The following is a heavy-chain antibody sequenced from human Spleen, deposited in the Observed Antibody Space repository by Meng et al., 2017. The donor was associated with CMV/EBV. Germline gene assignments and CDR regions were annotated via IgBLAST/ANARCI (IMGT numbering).Heavy chain of an antibody. CDR3: ARWVFEYRSSWYGDYFDY. CDR1: GGSSSNSAFY. Sequence: SETLSLTCTVSGGSSSNSAFYWGWIRQPPGKGLEWIGNIFYSGITYYNPSLKSRVSISVDTSRNQFSLKLRSVTAADTAVYYCARWVFEYRSSWYGDYFDYWGQGTLVTVSS. J-gene: IGHJ4*02. CDR2: IFYSGIT. V-gene: IGHV4-39*01. D-gene: IGHD6-13*01.